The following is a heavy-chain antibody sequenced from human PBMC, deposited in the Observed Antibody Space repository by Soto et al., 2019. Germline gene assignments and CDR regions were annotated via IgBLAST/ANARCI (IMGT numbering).Heavy chain of an antibody. V-gene: IGHV1-69*06. CDR3: ARERPLRYFDL. Sequence: GASVKVSCKASGGTFSSYAISWVRQAPGQGLEWMGGIIPIFGTANYAQKFQGRVTITADKSTSTAYMELSSLRSEDTAVYYCARERPLRYFDLWGQGTLVTVSS. CDR1: GGTFSSYA. J-gene: IGHJ4*02. D-gene: IGHD3-9*01. CDR2: IIPIFGTA.